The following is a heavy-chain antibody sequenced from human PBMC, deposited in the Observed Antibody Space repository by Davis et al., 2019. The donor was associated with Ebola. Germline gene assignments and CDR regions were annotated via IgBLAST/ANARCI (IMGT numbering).Heavy chain of an antibody. V-gene: IGHV3-7*01. D-gene: IGHD6-13*01. CDR2: IKEDGSEI. CDR1: GFTFSKYW. Sequence: GESLKISCAASGFTFSKYWMSWVRQAPGKGLEWVANIKEDGSEIYYVDSVKGRCTISRDNDKNSLYLQMNSLRAEDTAVYYCARLGYKRSWFDYWGQGTLVTVSS. CDR3: ARLGYKRSWFDY. J-gene: IGHJ4*02.